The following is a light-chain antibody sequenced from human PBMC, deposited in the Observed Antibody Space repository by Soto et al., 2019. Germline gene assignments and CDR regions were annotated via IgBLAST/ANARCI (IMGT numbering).Light chain of an antibody. J-gene: IGKJ3*01. CDR2: AAT. CDR3: HQAQTFPYT. Sequence: IQMTQSPSSISASVGDRVTITCRASQNVHRWVAWYQQRPGQAPKLLVWAATSFHDGVSSRFSGSGPGTEFTLSINSLQPEDSASYYCHQAQTFPYTLGPGTKV. CDR1: QNVHRW. V-gene: IGKV1D-12*01.